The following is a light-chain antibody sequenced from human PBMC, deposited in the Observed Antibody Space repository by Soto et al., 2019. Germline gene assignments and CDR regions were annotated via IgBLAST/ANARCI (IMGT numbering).Light chain of an antibody. J-gene: IGKJ2*01. V-gene: IGKV1-39*01. CDR2: AES. CDR3: QQSYSTRLMYT. CDR1: QSISSY. Sequence: DIQMTQSPSSLSASVGDSVTITCRASQSISSYFNWYQQKPGKAPKLLIYAESSLQSGVPSRFSGSGSGTDFTLTISSLQPEDFATYYCQQSYSTRLMYTFGQGTKLEIK.